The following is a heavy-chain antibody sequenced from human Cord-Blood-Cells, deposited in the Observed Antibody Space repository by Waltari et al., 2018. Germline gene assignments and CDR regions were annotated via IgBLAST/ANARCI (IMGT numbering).Heavy chain of an antibody. Sequence: QVQLVESGGVVVQPGRSLRLSCAASGFTFSSYAMHWVRQAPGKGLEWVAVISYDGSNKYYADSVKGRFTISRDNSKNTLYLQMNSLRAEDTAVYYCAREGIAAAGTIDYWGQGTLVTVSS. J-gene: IGHJ4*02. V-gene: IGHV3-30*04. CDR3: AREGIAAAGTIDY. D-gene: IGHD6-13*01. CDR1: GFTFSSYA. CDR2: ISYDGSNK.